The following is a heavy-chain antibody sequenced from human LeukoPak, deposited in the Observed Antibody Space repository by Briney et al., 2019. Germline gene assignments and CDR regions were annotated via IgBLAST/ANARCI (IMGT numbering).Heavy chain of an antibody. Sequence: GGSLRFSCAASGFTFSSYAMSWVRQAPGKGLEWVSAISGSGGSTYYADSVKGRFTISRDNSKNTLYLQMNSLRAEDTAVYYCAKGIGSYYWYFDLWGRGTLVTVSS. J-gene: IGHJ2*01. D-gene: IGHD1-26*01. CDR1: GFTFSSYA. CDR2: ISGSGGST. CDR3: AKGIGSYYWYFDL. V-gene: IGHV3-23*01.